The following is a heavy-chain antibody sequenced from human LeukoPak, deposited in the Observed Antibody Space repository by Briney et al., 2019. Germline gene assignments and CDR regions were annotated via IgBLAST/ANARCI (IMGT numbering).Heavy chain of an antibody. D-gene: IGHD3-22*01. CDR2: ISSSSGYI. CDR1: GFTFSSYS. J-gene: IGHJ4*02. CDR3: ARWGYYYDTNPDY. V-gene: IGHV3-21*01. Sequence: PGGSLRLSCAASGFTFSSYSMNWVRQAPGKGLEWVSSISSSSGYIYYADSVKGRFTISRDNAKNSLYLQMNSLRAEDTAVYYCARWGYYYDTNPDYWGQGTLVTVSS.